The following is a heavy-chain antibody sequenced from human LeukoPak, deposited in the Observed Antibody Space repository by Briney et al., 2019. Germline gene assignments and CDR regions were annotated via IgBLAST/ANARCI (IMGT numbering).Heavy chain of an antibody. V-gene: IGHV3-23*01. J-gene: IGHJ3*02. Sequence: GGSLRLSCTASGFTFSDYYMSWIRQAPGRGLEWVSAISGSGGSTYYADSVKGRFTISRDNSKNTLYLQMNSLRAEDTAVYYCARPRSSYYYDSSGYRRDAFDIWGQGTMVTVSS. CDR2: ISGSGGST. CDR3: ARPRSSYYYDSSGYRRDAFDI. D-gene: IGHD3-22*01. CDR1: GFTFSDYY.